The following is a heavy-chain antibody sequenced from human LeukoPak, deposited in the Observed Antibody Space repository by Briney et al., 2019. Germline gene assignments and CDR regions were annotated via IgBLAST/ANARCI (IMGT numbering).Heavy chain of an antibody. CDR3: ARAPPMVAKYYFDY. CDR1: GGTFSSYA. V-gene: IGHV1-69*13. D-gene: IGHD5-12*01. J-gene: IGHJ4*02. CDR2: IIPIFGTA. Sequence: ASVKVSCKASGGTFSSYAISRVRQAPGQGLEWMGGIIPIFGTANYAQKFQGRVTITADESTSTAYMELSSLRSEDTAVYYCARAPPMVAKYYFDYWGQGTLVTVSS.